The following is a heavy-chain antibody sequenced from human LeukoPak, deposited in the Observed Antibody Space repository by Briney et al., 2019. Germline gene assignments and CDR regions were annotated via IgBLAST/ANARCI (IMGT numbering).Heavy chain of an antibody. CDR1: GYTFTSYG. Sequence: GASVKVSCKASGYTFTSYGINWVRQAPRQGLEWMGWISADNGFTASAQNLQGRVTMTTDTSTNTAYMELRSLRSDDTAVYYCANLAGVVAGLDPWGQGTLVTVSS. J-gene: IGHJ5*02. D-gene: IGHD6-19*01. CDR2: ISADNGFT. CDR3: ANLAGVVAGLDP. V-gene: IGHV1-18*01.